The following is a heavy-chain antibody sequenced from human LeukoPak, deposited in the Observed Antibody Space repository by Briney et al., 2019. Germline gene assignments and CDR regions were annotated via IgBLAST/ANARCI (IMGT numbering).Heavy chain of an antibody. CDR2: IYYSGST. CDR1: GGSISSSSYY. CDR3: AGPLHSSGWYFDYFDY. J-gene: IGHJ4*02. V-gene: IGHV4-39*01. Sequence: PSETLSLTCTVSGGSISSSSYYWGWIRQPPGKGLEWIGSIYYSGSTYYNPSLRSRVTISVDTSKNQFSLKLSSVTAADTAVYYFAGPLHSSGWYFDYFDYWGQGTLVTVSS. D-gene: IGHD6-19*01.